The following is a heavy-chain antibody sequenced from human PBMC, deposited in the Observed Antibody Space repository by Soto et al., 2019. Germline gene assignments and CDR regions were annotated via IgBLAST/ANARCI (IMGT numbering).Heavy chain of an antibody. CDR3: ARRYGDYEGDDY. D-gene: IGHD4-17*01. Sequence: EVQLVEPGGGLVQPGGSLRLSCEASGFTFSSYSMNWVRQAPGKGLEWVSYISPSGTIIYYGDSVKGRFTISRDNAKNSLYLQMNSLRVEDTAVYYCARRYGDYEGDDYWGQGTVVTVSS. J-gene: IGHJ4*02. CDR2: ISPSGTII. CDR1: GFTFSSYS. V-gene: IGHV3-48*01.